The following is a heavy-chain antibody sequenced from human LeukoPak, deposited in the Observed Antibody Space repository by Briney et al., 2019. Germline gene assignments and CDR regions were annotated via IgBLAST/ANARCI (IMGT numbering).Heavy chain of an antibody. CDR2: INPNSGVT. Sequence: GASVKVSCKASGYTFTAYYMHWVRQAPGQGLEWMRWINPNSGVTNYAQMFQGRVTMTRDTSISTAYMELNRLRSDDTAVYYCASGTLDSFDSWGQGTLVTVSS. CDR1: GYTFTAYY. CDR3: ASGTLDSFDS. J-gene: IGHJ4*02. V-gene: IGHV1-2*02.